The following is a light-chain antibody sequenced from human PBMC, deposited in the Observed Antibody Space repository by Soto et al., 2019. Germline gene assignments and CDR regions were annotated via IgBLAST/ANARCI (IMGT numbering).Light chain of an antibody. J-gene: IGKJ1*01. V-gene: IGKV1-5*01. CDR2: DAS. CDR1: QSISGW. CDR3: QQYKSYSWT. Sequence: DIPMTQSPSTLSASVGDRVTITCRASQSISGWLAWYQQKPGKAPKLLIYDASSLKSGVPSRFSGSGSGTEFTLTISSLQPDDFATYYCQQYKSYSWTFGQGTKVEIK.